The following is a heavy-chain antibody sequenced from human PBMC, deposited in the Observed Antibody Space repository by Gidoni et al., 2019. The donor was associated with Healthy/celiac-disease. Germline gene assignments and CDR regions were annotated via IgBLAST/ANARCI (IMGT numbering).Heavy chain of an antibody. J-gene: IGHJ4*02. CDR2: VYASGTT. CDR3: ARDESNYSFDY. CDR1: GGSISSGSYY. V-gene: IGHV4-61*02. D-gene: IGHD4-4*01. Sequence: QVPLQESVPGLVKPSQTLSLTCPVSGGSISSGSYYWSWIRQPAGKGLEWIGRVYASGTTNYNPSLKSRVTISVDTSKNQFSLRLSSVTAADTAVYYCARDESNYSFDYWGRGTLVTVSS.